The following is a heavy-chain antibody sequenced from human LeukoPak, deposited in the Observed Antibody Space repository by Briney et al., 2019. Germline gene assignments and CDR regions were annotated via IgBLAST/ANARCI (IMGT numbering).Heavy chain of an antibody. CDR1: GFTFSSYA. CDR3: ANKGIAAETKDY. CDR2: ISGSGGST. J-gene: IGHJ4*02. D-gene: IGHD6-13*01. Sequence: GGSLRLSCAASGFTFSSYAMSWVRQAPGKGLEWVSAISGSGGSTYYADSVKGRFTISRDNSKNTLYLQMNSLRAEDMAVYYCANKGIAAETKDYWGQGTLVTVSS. V-gene: IGHV3-23*01.